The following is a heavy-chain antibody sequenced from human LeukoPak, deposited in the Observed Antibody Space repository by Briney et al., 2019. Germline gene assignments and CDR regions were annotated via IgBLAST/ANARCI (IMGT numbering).Heavy chain of an antibody. CDR2: ISSSSSTI. V-gene: IGHV3-48*04. Sequence: GSLRLSCAASGFTFSSYSMNWVRQAPGKGLEWVSYISSSSSTIYYADSVKGRFTISRDNAKNSLYLQMNSLRAEDTAVYYCARDNYYDSSVAFDIWGQGTMVTVSS. CDR1: GFTFSSYS. D-gene: IGHD3-22*01. CDR3: ARDNYYDSSVAFDI. J-gene: IGHJ3*02.